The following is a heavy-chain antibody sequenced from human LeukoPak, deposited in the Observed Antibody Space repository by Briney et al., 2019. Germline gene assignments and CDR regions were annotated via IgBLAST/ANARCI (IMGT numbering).Heavy chain of an antibody. CDR3: ASAVSSGWSYFDY. CDR2: IWYDGSNK. CDR1: GFTFSSYG. D-gene: IGHD6-19*01. V-gene: IGHV3-33*01. Sequence: GGSLRLSCAASGFTFSSYGMHWVRQAPGKGLELVAVIWYDGSNKYYADSVKGRFTISRDNSKNTLYLQMNSLRAEDTAVYYCASAVSSGWSYFDYWGQGTLVTVSS. J-gene: IGHJ4*02.